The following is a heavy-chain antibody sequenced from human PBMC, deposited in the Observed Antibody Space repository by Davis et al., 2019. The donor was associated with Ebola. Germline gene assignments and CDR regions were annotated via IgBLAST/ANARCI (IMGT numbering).Heavy chain of an antibody. CDR2: ISASGADI. CDR3: AEGGTNNFLGAN. V-gene: IGHV3-23*01. J-gene: IGHJ4*02. D-gene: IGHD2-8*01. Sequence: GESPTISCAAPGFTFSNYAMSWVRQAPGGGLEWVSGISASGADIKYADSVRGRFSISRDDSKNTLYLQMDSLRAEDTAVFYCAEGGTNNFLGANWGQGTLVTVSS. CDR1: GFTFSNYA.